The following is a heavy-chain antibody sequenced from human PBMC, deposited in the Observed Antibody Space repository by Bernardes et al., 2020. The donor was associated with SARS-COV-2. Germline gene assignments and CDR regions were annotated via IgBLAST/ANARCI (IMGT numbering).Heavy chain of an antibody. D-gene: IGHD6-13*01. V-gene: IGHV3-74*01. CDR1: GVTFSTYW. Sequence: GGSLRLSCAVSGVTFSTYWMHWGRQVPGKGLVWVSRISPDGRNTDYADSVKGRFTISRDNSKNTLYLQMNSLRAEDTAVYYCARTAPTIAAAGYYYYYYGMDVWGQGTTVTVSS. J-gene: IGHJ6*02. CDR3: ARTAPTIAAAGYYYYYYGMDV. CDR2: ISPDGRNT.